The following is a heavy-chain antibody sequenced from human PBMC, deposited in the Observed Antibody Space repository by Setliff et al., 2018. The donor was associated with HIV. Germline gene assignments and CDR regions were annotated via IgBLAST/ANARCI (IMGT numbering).Heavy chain of an antibody. Sequence: SETPSLTCTVSGGSISSSSYYWGWIRQPPGKGLGWIGSIYYSGSTYYNPSLKSRVTISVDTSKNQFSLKLSSVTAADTAVYYCARKLDIVATIFWGQGTLVTVSS. J-gene: IGHJ4*02. CDR1: GGSISSSSYY. CDR2: IYYSGST. D-gene: IGHD5-12*01. CDR3: ARKLDIVATIF. V-gene: IGHV4-39*01.